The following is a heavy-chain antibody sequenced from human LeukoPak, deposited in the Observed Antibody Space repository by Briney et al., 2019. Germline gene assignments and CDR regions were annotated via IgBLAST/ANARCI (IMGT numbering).Heavy chain of an antibody. CDR1: GGSISSYY. J-gene: IGHJ6*02. D-gene: IGHD5-18*01. Sequence: SETLSLTCTVSGGSISSYYWSWIRQPAGKGLEWIGRIYTSGSTNYNPSLKSRVTISVDTSKNQFSLKLSSVTAADTAVYYCARTGQLWPRNYYYYYGMDVWGQGTTVTVSS. V-gene: IGHV4-4*07. CDR3: ARTGQLWPRNYYYYYGMDV. CDR2: IYTSGST.